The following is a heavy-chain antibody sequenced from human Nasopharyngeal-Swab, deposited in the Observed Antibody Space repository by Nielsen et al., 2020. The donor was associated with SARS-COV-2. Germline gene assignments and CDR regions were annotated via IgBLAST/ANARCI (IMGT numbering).Heavy chain of an antibody. Sequence: GESLKISCAASGFTFSSYAMSWVSQAPGKGLEWVSAISGSGGSTYYADSVKGRFTISRDNSKNTLYLQMNSLRAEDTAVYYCAKRPTVAGRIWGQGTMVTVSS. J-gene: IGHJ3*02. CDR3: AKRPTVAGRI. CDR1: GFTFSSYA. CDR2: ISGSGGST. D-gene: IGHD6-19*01. V-gene: IGHV3-23*01.